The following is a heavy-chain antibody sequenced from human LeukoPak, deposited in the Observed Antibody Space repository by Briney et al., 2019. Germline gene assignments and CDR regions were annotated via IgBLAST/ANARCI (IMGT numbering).Heavy chain of an antibody. D-gene: IGHD3-3*01. V-gene: IGHV3-21*01. CDR2: ITGSTLSI. CDR1: GFTFSSYS. J-gene: IGHJ4*02. CDR3: ARESEYDFWTGSYFDY. Sequence: GGSLRLSCTASGFTFSSYSMNWVRQAPGKGLEWVSSITGSTLSIYYADSVKGRFTISRDNAKTSLYLQMNSLRAEDTAIYYCARESEYDFWTGSYFDYWGQGTLVTVSS.